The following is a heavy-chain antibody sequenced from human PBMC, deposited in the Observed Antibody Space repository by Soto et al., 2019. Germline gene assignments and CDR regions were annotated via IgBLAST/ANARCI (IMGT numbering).Heavy chain of an antibody. V-gene: IGHV3-48*01. Sequence: EVKLVESGGGLVQPGGSLRLSCAASGFTFSAYSMNWLRQAPGTGLEWVSDISSSSSNTYYADSVKGRFTISGDNAKNSLYLQMSRLRAEDTAVYHCARGVGGESRDLDYWGQGTLVTVSS. CDR3: ARGVGGESRDLDY. CDR1: GFTFSAYS. CDR2: ISSSSSNT. D-gene: IGHD2-15*01. J-gene: IGHJ4*02.